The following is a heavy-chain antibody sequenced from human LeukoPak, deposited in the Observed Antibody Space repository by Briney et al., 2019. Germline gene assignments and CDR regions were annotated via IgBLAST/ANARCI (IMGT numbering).Heavy chain of an antibody. D-gene: IGHD6-19*01. V-gene: IGHV4-34*01. J-gene: IGHJ6*03. CDR3: ARDLWVGPIAVAGIGYMDV. CDR1: GESFRGFD. CDR2: INHSGDT. Sequence: SETLSLTCAVYGESFRGFDWTWIRQPPGKGLEWIGEINHSGDTNYNPSLKSRVTISVDKSKNQFSLKLSSVTAADTAVYYCARDLWVGPIAVAGIGYMDVWGKGTTVTVSS.